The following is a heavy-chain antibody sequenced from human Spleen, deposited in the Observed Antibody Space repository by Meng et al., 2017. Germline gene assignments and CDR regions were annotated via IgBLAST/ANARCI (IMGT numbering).Heavy chain of an antibody. CDR3: ARDEDISAAGKLFGDY. Sequence: QVRLVQAGAEVESPGASVKVSCKPSGYNFPDYYIHWVRRAPGQGLEWMGRINPKSGDTHYAQKFQARVTMTGDTSISTAYMELSGLRSDDTAMYYCARDEDISAAGKLFGDYWGQGTLVTVSS. V-gene: IGHV1-2*06. CDR1: GYNFPDYY. D-gene: IGHD6-25*01. J-gene: IGHJ4*02. CDR2: INPKSGDT.